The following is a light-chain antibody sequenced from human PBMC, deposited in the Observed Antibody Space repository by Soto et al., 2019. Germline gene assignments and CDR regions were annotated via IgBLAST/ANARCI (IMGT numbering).Light chain of an antibody. CDR2: LGS. CDR1: QSLLHSNGYNY. J-gene: IGKJ1*01. CDR3: MQALQSPPT. V-gene: IGKV2-28*01. Sequence: DSVMTQSPLSLPVTPGEPASISCRSSQSLLHSNGYNYLDWYLQKPGQSPQLLIYLGSNRASGVHDRFSGRGSGTDSTLKISRVEAEDVGVYYCMQALQSPPTFGQGTKVEIK.